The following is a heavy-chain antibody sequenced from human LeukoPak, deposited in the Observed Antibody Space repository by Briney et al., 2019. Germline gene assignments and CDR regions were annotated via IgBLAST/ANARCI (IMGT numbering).Heavy chain of an antibody. D-gene: IGHD6-19*01. CDR2: ISYDGSNK. V-gene: IGHV3-30-3*01. CDR1: GFTFSSSA. Sequence: PGGSLRLSCAASGFTFSSSAMHWVRQAPDKGLEWVAVISYDGSNKYYADSVKGRFTISRDNSKNTLYLQTNSLRADDTAVYYCARDRDSSGWYEGFDYWGQGTLVTVSS. CDR3: ARDRDSSGWYEGFDY. J-gene: IGHJ4*02.